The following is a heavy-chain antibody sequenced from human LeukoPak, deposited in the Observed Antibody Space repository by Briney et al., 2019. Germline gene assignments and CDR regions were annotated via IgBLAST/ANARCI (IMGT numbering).Heavy chain of an antibody. Sequence: ASVKVSCKASGYIFTNYYMHWVRQAPGQGLEWMGIINPSGGATSYSQMFQGRVTLTRDTSTNTVYMELSNLRFEDTAVYFCARATLSDYYFNYWAREPWSPSPQ. CDR2: INPSGGAT. CDR3: ARATLSDYYFNY. J-gene: IGHJ4*02. V-gene: IGHV1-46*01. CDR1: GYIFTNYY.